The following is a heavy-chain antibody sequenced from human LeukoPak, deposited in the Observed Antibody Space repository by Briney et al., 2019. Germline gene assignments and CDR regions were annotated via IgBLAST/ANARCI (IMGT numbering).Heavy chain of an antibody. V-gene: IGHV1-58*01. CDR2: IVVGSGST. D-gene: IGHD6-13*01. CDR1: GFTFTSSA. J-gene: IGHJ4*02. CDR3: AAPAAAGYFDY. Sequence: ASVKVSCKASGFTFTSSAVQWVRQARGQRLEWIGWIVVGSGSTNYAQKFQERVTITRDMSTSTAYMELSSLRSEDTAVYYCAAPAAAGYFDYWGQGTLVTVSS.